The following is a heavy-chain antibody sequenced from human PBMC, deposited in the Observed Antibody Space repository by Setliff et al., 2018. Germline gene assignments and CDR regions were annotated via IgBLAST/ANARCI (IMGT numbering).Heavy chain of an antibody. Sequence: SETLSLTCTVSSGSFSSYSWTWIRQPAGKGLEWIGRIHNSGSTNYNSCLKSRVIISIDNSKTQLTLKLSSVTAADTAMYLCARDNWVMVQTHNYYYMDVWGKGTTVTVSS. D-gene: IGHD7-27*01. V-gene: IGHV4-4*07. CDR3: ARDNWVMVQTHNYYYMDV. J-gene: IGHJ6*03. CDR2: IHNSGST. CDR1: SGSFSSYS.